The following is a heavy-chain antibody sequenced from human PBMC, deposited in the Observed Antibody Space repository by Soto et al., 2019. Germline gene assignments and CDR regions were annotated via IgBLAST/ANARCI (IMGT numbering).Heavy chain of an antibody. CDR1: GGSFSGYY. V-gene: IGHV4-34*01. Sequence: SKTLSLTCAVYGGSFSGYYWSWIRQPPGKGLEWIGEINHSGSTNYNPSLKSRVTISVDTSKNQFSLKLSSVTAADTAVYYCARGVKRPAVAGTGNAFDIWGQGTMVTVSS. CDR3: ARGVKRPAVAGTGNAFDI. CDR2: INHSGST. D-gene: IGHD6-19*01. J-gene: IGHJ3*02.